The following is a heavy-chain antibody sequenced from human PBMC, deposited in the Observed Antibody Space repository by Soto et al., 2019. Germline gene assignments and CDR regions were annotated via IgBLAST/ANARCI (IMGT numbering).Heavy chain of an antibody. V-gene: IGHV1-69*02. CDR3: ARGKYCSSTSCFTSFDY. D-gene: IGHD2-2*02. CDR1: GYTFTSYT. CDR2: IIPILGIA. J-gene: IGHJ4*02. Sequence: SVKVSCKASGYTFTSYTISWVRQAPGQGLEWMGRIIPILGIANYAQKFQGRVTITADKSTSTAYMELSSLRSEDTAVYYCARGKYCSSTSCFTSFDYWGQGTLVNVS.